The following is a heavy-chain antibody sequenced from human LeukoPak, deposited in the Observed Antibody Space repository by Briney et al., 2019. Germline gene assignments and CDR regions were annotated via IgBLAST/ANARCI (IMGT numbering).Heavy chain of an antibody. CDR1: GFTFSNFG. Sequence: GGSLRLSRAASGFTFSNFGMHWVRQTPGKGLGWVAFIRCDQTNKYYADSVKGQFTISRDNSKNTLYLQMNSLRAEDTAVYYCARGSKRSSCYYLDYWGQGTLVTVSS. D-gene: IGHD3-22*01. V-gene: IGHV3-30*02. J-gene: IGHJ4*02. CDR3: ARGSKRSSCYYLDY. CDR2: IRCDQTNK.